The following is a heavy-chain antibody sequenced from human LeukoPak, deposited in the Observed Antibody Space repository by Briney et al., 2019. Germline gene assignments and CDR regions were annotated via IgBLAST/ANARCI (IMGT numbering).Heavy chain of an antibody. V-gene: IGHV3-48*01. CDR1: GFTFSSYS. J-gene: IGHJ3*02. Sequence: GGSLRLSCAVSGFTFSSYSMNWVRQAPGKGLEWVSYISSSSSTIYYADSVKGRFTISRDNAKNSLYLQMNSLRAEDTAVYYCARDRPIVVVITPNAFDIWGQGTMVTVSS. D-gene: IGHD3-22*01. CDR3: ARDRPIVVVITPNAFDI. CDR2: ISSSSSTI.